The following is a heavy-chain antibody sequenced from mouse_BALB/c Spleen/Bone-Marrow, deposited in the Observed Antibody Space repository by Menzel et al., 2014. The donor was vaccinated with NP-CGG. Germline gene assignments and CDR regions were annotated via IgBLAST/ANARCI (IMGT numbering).Heavy chain of an antibody. V-gene: IGHV1-7*01. J-gene: IGHJ3*01. CDR3: ARPRFAY. CDR1: GYTFTSYW. Sequence: VQRVESGAELAKPGASVKMSCKASGYTFTSYWMHWIKQRPGQGLEWIGYITPSTDYIEYNQKFKDKATLTADKSSSTAYMQLSSLTSEDSAVYYCARPRFAYWGQGTLVTVSA. CDR2: ITPSTDYI.